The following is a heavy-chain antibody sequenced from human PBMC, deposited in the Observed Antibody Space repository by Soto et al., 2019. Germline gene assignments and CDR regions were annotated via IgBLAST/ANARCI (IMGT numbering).Heavy chain of an antibody. J-gene: IGHJ4*02. D-gene: IGHD6-6*01. CDR1: GFTFSSYA. CDR2: ISIRGGDE. CDR3: ARGTIVARQHLDY. V-gene: IGHV3-30*03. Sequence: VQLVESGGGVVQPGKSLRLSCAASGFTFSSYAMHWARQAPGKGLEWVTVISIRGGDEYYAESVRGRFTISRDDSKNTLYLQMDSLRVEATAVYYCARGTIVARQHLDYWGQGTLVTVSS.